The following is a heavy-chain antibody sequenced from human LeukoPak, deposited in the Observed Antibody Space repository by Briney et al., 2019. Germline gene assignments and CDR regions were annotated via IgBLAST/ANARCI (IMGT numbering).Heavy chain of an antibody. D-gene: IGHD2-2*01. CDR1: GYSVTSYY. J-gene: IGHJ6*03. V-gene: IGHV1-46*01. Sequence: GASVKVSCKASGYSVTSYYIHWVRQAPGQGLDGMARINPSDGSTPYAQKFQGRVTMTRDTSTSTVYMELSSLRSEDTAVYYCAKSTDCSSTSCYGYYYYYMDVWGKGTTVTISS. CDR2: INPSDGST. CDR3: AKSTDCSSTSCYGYYYYYMDV.